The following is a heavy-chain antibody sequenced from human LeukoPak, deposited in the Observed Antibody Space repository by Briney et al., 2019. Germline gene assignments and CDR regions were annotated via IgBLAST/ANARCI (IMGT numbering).Heavy chain of an antibody. Sequence: GRSLRLSCAASGFTFSSYAMHWVRQAPGKGLEWVAVISYDGSNKYYADSVKGRFTMSRDNSKNTLYLQMNSLRAEDTAVYYCARDRIWFGDSRYYYYGMDVWGQGTTVTVSS. CDR2: ISYDGSNK. CDR3: ARDRIWFGDSRYYYYGMDV. CDR1: GFTFSSYA. V-gene: IGHV3-30-3*01. D-gene: IGHD3-10*01. J-gene: IGHJ6*02.